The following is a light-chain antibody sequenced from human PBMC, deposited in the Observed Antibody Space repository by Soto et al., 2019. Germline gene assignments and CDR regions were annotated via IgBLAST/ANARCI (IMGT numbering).Light chain of an antibody. CDR3: QHYDTFPWT. J-gene: IGKJ1*01. CDR1: QSIFKW. V-gene: IGKV1-5*03. CDR2: EAS. Sequence: DIQMTQSPSTLSASIGDRVTITCRASQSIFKWLAWYQQKPGKAPQLLIYEASTLESGVPSRFSGSGFGTEFTLTISSLQPDDFATYYCQHYDTFPWTFGQGTKVEIK.